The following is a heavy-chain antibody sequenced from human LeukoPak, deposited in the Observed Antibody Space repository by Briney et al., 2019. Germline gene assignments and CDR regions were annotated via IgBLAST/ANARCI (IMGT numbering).Heavy chain of an antibody. D-gene: IGHD6-6*01. J-gene: IGHJ6*03. CDR2: IDYSGST. CDR1: GGSISSYY. CDR3: ARVPPSIAGRPAGYYYYYYYMDV. Sequence: PSETLSLTCTVSGGSISSYYWSWIRQAPGKGLEWIGDIDYSGSTNYNPSLKSRVTISVDTSKNQFSLKLSSVTAADTAVYYCARVPPSIAGRPAGYYYYYYYMDVWGKGTTVTVSS. V-gene: IGHV4-59*01.